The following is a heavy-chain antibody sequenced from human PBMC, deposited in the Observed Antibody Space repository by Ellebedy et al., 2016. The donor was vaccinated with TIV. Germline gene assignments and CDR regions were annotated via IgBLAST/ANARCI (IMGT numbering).Heavy chain of an antibody. CDR1: GYNFSRYW. J-gene: IGHJ4*02. Sequence: GESLKISCRGSGYNFSRYWIAWVRQLPGKGLEWMGIIYPGDSDVRYNSSFQGQVSMSVDKSITTAYLQWSSLKASDTAMYYCARRTSTFFDSWGQGTLVTVSS. CDR3: ARRTSTFFDS. CDR2: IYPGDSDV. V-gene: IGHV5-51*01.